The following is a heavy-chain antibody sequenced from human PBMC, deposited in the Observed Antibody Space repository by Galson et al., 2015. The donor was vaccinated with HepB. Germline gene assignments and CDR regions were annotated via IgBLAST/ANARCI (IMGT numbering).Heavy chain of an antibody. D-gene: IGHD4/OR15-4a*01. CDR3: ARDRDYRFDY. CDR2: ISANSGNT. V-gene: IGHV1-18*04. Sequence: SVKVSCKASGYTFTTNGISWVRQAPRQGLEWMGWISANSGNTKYAQNLQGRVTLTRDTSTSTADLELRSLRSDDTAAYYCARDRDYRFDYWGQGTLVTVSS. J-gene: IGHJ4*02. CDR1: GYTFTTNG.